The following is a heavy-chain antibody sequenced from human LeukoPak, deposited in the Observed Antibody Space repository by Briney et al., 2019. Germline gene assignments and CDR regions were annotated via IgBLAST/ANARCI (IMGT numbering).Heavy chain of an antibody. J-gene: IGHJ6*02. CDR2: VHPRTGGT. Sequence: ASVKVSCKASGYTFSDYYMHWVRQAPGQGLEWMGWVHPRTGGTKSAQKFQGRVTMTRDTSTSTAYMELSRLRSDDTAVYYCARDRTLLRYFDWLPRYYYGMDVWGQGTTVTVSS. D-gene: IGHD3-9*01. V-gene: IGHV1-2*02. CDR1: GYTFSDYY. CDR3: ARDRTLLRYFDWLPRYYYGMDV.